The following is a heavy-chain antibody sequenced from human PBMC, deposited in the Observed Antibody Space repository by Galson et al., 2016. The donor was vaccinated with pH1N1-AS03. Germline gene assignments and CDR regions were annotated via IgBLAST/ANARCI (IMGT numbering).Heavy chain of an antibody. CDR1: GGSFSGYH. CDR3: VRDAWGYRSPYYAMDV. CDR2: VNHSGDT. V-gene: IGHV4-34*01. D-gene: IGHD5-12*01. Sequence: SETLSLTCGVYGGSFSGYHWSWVRQSPGKGLEWIGEVNHSGDTNSNPSLNSRVSISVDTSKRQFSLEVYFMTAADTGIYFGVRDAWGYRSPYYAMDVWGQGTTVTVSS. J-gene: IGHJ6*02.